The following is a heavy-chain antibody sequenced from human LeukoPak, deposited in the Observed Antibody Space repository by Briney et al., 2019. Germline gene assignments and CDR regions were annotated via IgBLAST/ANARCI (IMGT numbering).Heavy chain of an antibody. CDR3: ARDRIGYYYDSSVDNWFDP. V-gene: IGHV1-18*01. CDR2: ISAYNGNT. J-gene: IGHJ5*02. D-gene: IGHD3-22*01. CDR1: GYTFTSYG. Sequence: ASVKVSCKASGYTFTSYGISWVRQAPGQGLEWMGWISAYNGNTNYAQKLQGRVTMTTDTSTSTAYMELRSLRSDDTAVYYCARDRIGYYYDSSVDNWFDPWGQGTLVTVPS.